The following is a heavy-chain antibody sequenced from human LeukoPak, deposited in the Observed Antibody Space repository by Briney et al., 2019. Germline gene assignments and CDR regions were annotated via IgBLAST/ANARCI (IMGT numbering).Heavy chain of an antibody. CDR3: AKSSDVVTRNVDC. D-gene: IGHD5-12*01. CDR1: GFTFSDYA. Sequence: GGSLRLSCAASGFTFSDYAMTWVRQAPGKGLEWVSAITGTGSTTYSADSVKGRFSFSRDNSKNTVFLQMNSLRVEDTAIYYCAKSSDVVTRNVDCWGQGTLVTVSS. V-gene: IGHV3-23*01. J-gene: IGHJ4*02. CDR2: ITGTGSTT.